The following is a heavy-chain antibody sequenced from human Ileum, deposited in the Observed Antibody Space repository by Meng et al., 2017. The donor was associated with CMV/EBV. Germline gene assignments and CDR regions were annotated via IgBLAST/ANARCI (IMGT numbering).Heavy chain of an antibody. CDR1: GDSISSNF. J-gene: IGHJ4*02. D-gene: IGHD6-19*01. V-gene: IGHV4-4*07. CDR3: AREESVGIAVTGTFDY. Sequence: EAVSGLVKPLETLSLPCPVLGDSISSNFWSWIRQPAGKGLEWIGRIYSSGSTFYNPSLNSRVTMSVDTSKNQFSLSLASVTAADTAIYFCAREESVGIAVTGTFDYWGQGILVTVSS. CDR2: IYSSGST.